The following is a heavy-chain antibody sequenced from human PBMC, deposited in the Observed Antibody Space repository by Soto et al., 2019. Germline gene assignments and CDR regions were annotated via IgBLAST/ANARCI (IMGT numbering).Heavy chain of an antibody. CDR3: AREARCVVDCYSRHDFEY. CDR1: GFTFSNYW. D-gene: IGHD2-21*02. V-gene: IGHV3-7*03. CDR2: IKEDGSEK. Sequence: EVQLVESGGGLVQPGGSLRLSCAASGFTFSNYWMSWVRQAPGKGLEWVANIKEDGSEKYYVDFVKGRFTISRDNAKNSLYLQMHSLRAEDTAVYYCAREARCVVDCYSRHDFEYWGQGTLVPVSS. J-gene: IGHJ4*02.